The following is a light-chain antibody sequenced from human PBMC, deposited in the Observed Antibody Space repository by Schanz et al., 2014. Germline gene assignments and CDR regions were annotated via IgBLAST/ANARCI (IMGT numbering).Light chain of an antibody. J-gene: IGLJ3*02. CDR3: QSYDSGLSAWV. CDR1: SSNIGSNT. CDR2: SNN. V-gene: IGLV1-44*01. Sequence: QSVLTQPPSASGTPGQRVTISCSGSSSNIGSNTVNWYQQLPGTAPKLLIYSNNQRPSGVPDRFSGSKSGTSASLAITGLQSEDEADYYCQSYDSGLSAWVFGGGTKLTVL.